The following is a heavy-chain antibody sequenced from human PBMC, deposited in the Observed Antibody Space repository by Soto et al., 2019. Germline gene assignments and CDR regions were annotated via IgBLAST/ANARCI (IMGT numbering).Heavy chain of an antibody. CDR3: AHSESLGGGSYFDTDMDV. J-gene: IGHJ6*02. Sequence: QITLKESGPTLVKPTQTLTLTCTFSGFSLSTNGVGVGWFRQPPGKALEWLALIYWDDDKRYSSSLKSRLTIVKDTSKNQIVIIMNTMDPVDTGTYYCAHSESLGGGSYFDTDMDVWGQGTTVTVSS. D-gene: IGHD2-15*01. CDR1: GFSLSTNGVG. V-gene: IGHV2-5*02. CDR2: IYWDDDK.